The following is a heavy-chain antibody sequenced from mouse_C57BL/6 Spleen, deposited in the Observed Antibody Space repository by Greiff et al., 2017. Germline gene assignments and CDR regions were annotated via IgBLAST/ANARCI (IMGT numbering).Heavy chain of an antibody. CDR2: ILPGSGST. J-gene: IGHJ3*01. V-gene: IGHV1-9*01. D-gene: IGHD1-1*01. CDR3: ARGFTVVSGTAFAY. Sequence: QVQLQQSGAELMKPGASVKLSCKATGYTFTGYWIEWVTQRPGHGLEWIGEILPGSGSTNYNEKFKDKATFTEDTSSNTAYMQPSSLTTEDSAIYYCARGFTVVSGTAFAYWGKGTLVTVSA. CDR1: GYTFTGYW.